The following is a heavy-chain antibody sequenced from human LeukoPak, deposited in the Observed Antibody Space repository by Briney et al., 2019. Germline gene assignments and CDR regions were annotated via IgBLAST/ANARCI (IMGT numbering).Heavy chain of an antibody. Sequence: GSLRLSCAASGFTFNAYHMNWVRQAPGKGLEWISYISGDSNTIYYADSVRGRFTISRDNAKNSLYLQMNSLRDEDTAVYYCAREGCTMTTCRRAGGHLDVWGQGTTVTVSS. V-gene: IGHV3-48*02. D-gene: IGHD2-8*01. CDR1: GFTFNAYH. CDR2: ISGDSNTI. J-gene: IGHJ6*02. CDR3: AREGCTMTTCRRAGGHLDV.